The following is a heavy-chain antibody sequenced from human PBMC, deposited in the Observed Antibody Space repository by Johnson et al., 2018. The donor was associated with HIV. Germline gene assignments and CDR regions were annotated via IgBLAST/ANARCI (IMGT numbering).Heavy chain of an antibody. CDR2: ISYDGSNK. Sequence: QVQLVESGGGVVQPGRSLRLSCAASGFTFSSYAMHWVRQAPGKGLEWVAVISYDGSNKYYADSVKGRFIISRDNSKNTLYLQMNSLRAEDTAVYYCASQPGDAFDIWGQGTMVTVSS. CDR3: ASQPGDAFDI. J-gene: IGHJ3*02. V-gene: IGHV3-30*04. CDR1: GFTFSSYA.